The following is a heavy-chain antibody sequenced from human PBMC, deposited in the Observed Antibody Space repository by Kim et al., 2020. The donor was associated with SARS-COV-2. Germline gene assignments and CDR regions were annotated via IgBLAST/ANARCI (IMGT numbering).Heavy chain of an antibody. D-gene: IGHD6-13*01. V-gene: IGHV3-30*04. CDR1: GFTFSSYA. CDR2: ISYDGSNK. J-gene: IGHJ4*02. Sequence: GGSLRLSCAASGFTFSSYAMHWVRQAPGKGLEWVAVISYDGSNKYYADSVKGRFTISRDNSKNTLYLQMNSLRAEDTAVYYCARDPKMGKREQLVDWGQGTLVTVSS. CDR3: ARDPKMGKREQLVD.